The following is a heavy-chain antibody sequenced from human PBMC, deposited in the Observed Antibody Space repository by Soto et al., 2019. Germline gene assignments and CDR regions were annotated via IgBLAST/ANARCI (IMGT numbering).Heavy chain of an antibody. Sequence: GESLKISCKGSGYSFTSYWIGWVRQMPGKGLEWMGIIYPGDSDTRYSPPFQGQVTISADKPISTASLQWSSLKSSDTTMYYGAGRRGGDLIVVVPAAMDSFDIWGQGTMVTVSS. D-gene: IGHD2-2*01. CDR2: IYPGDSDT. CDR3: AGRRGGDLIVVVPAAMDSFDI. V-gene: IGHV5-51*01. CDR1: GYSFTSYW. J-gene: IGHJ3*02.